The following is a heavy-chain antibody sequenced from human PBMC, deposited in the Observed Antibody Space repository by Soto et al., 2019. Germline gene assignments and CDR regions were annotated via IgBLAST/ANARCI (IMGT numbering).Heavy chain of an antibody. CDR3: ARDRRANCSSTSCYFDNAFDI. CDR1: GYTFTSYG. CDR2: ISAYNGNT. D-gene: IGHD2-2*01. V-gene: IGHV1-18*01. Sequence: ASVKVSCKASGYTFTSYGISWVRLAPGQGLEWMGWISAYNGNTNYAQKLQGRVTMTTDTSTSTAYMELRSLRSDDTAVYYCARDRRANCSSTSCYFDNAFDIWGQGTMVTVSS. J-gene: IGHJ3*02.